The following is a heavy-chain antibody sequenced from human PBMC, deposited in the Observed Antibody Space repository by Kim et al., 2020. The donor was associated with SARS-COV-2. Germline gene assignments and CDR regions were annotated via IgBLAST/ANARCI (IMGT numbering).Heavy chain of an antibody. J-gene: IGHJ6*02. V-gene: IGHV3-48*02. D-gene: IGHD5-18*01. CDR2: ISSRSSTI. Sequence: GGSLRLSCAASGFTFSTYSMNWVRQAPGKGLEWVSYISSRSSTIYYADSVKGRFTISRDNAKNSLYLQMNSLRDEDTAVYYCAREVRGYVGDYHYYGMDVWGQGTTVTVSS. CDR3: AREVRGYVGDYHYYGMDV. CDR1: GFTFSTYS.